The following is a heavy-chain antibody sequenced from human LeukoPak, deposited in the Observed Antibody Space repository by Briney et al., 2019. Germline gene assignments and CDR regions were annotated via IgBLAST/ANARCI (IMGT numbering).Heavy chain of an antibody. D-gene: IGHD6-13*01. CDR1: GFTFSSYA. CDR2: VDWNSGSV. V-gene: IGHV3-9*01. CDR3: VKDRSSSWYSFDY. J-gene: IGHJ4*02. Sequence: GGSLRLSCAASGFTFSSYAMHWVRQAPGKGLEWVSGVDWNSGSVDYADSVKGRFTISRDNAKNSLYLQMNSLRPEDTALYYCVKDRSSSWYSFDYWGQGILVTVSS.